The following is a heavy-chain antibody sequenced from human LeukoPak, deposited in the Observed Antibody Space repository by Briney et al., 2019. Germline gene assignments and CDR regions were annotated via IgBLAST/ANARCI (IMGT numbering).Heavy chain of an antibody. Sequence: GGSLRLSCTASGFTFSSYAMSWVRQAPGKGLEWVSVISGSGGSTYYADSVKGRFTISRDNSKNTLYLQMNSLRAEDTAVYYCAKEMELVVTGSYFDYWGQGTLVTVSS. D-gene: IGHD6-19*01. CDR2: ISGSGGST. J-gene: IGHJ4*02. CDR1: GFTFSSYA. CDR3: AKEMELVVTGSYFDY. V-gene: IGHV3-23*01.